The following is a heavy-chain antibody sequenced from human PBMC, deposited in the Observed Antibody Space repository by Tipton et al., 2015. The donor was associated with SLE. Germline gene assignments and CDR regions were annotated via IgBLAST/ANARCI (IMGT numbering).Heavy chain of an antibody. V-gene: IGHV1-46*01. Sequence: QSGAEVKEPGASVKISCKAFGCSFTTHFMYWVRQAPGQGLEWMAMINPSGGSTTHKQTFQGRITVTRDIFTNTVYMELSSLTSDDTAMYYCARVRSARGMRGPAASSSYFCMDVWGKGTTVTVSS. D-gene: IGHD2-2*01. CDR1: GCSFTTHF. J-gene: IGHJ6*03. CDR3: ARVRSARGMRGPAASSSYFCMDV. CDR2: INPSGGST.